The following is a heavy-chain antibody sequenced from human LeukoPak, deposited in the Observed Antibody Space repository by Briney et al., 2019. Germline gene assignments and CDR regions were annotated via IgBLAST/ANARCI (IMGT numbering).Heavy chain of an antibody. Sequence: PSETLSLTCAVYGGSFSGYYWSWIRQPPGKGLEWIGEINHSGSTNYNPSLKSRVTMSVDTSKNQFSLELSSVTAADTAVYYCARGPRGGSGSYYFDYWGQGTLVTVSS. D-gene: IGHD3-22*01. V-gene: IGHV4-34*01. J-gene: IGHJ4*02. CDR3: ARGPRGGSGSYYFDY. CDR2: INHSGST. CDR1: GGSFSGYY.